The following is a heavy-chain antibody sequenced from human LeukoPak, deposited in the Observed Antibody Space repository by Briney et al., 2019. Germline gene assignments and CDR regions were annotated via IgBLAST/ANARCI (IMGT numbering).Heavy chain of an antibody. CDR1: GYSFTSYW. J-gene: IGHJ3*02. Sequence: GESLKISCKGSGYSFTSYWIGGVRQLPGKGLEWMGIIYPGDSDTRYSPSFQGQVTISADKSISTAYLQWSSLKASDTAMYYCARIRTGGGWYEGSAFDIWGQGTMVTVSS. CDR2: IYPGDSDT. D-gene: IGHD6-19*01. V-gene: IGHV5-51*01. CDR3: ARIRTGGGWYEGSAFDI.